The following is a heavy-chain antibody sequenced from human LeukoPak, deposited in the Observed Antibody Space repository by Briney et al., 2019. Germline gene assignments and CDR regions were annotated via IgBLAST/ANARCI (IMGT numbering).Heavy chain of an antibody. CDR2: INHSGST. Sequence: SETLSLTCAVYGGSFSGYYWSWIRQPPGKGLEWIGEINHSGSTNYNPSLKSRVTISVDTSKNQFSLKLSSVTAADTAVYYCARPIRGYSYGDFDYWGQGTLVTVSS. CDR3: ARPIRGYSYGDFDY. J-gene: IGHJ4*02. V-gene: IGHV4-34*01. CDR1: GGSFSGYY. D-gene: IGHD5-18*01.